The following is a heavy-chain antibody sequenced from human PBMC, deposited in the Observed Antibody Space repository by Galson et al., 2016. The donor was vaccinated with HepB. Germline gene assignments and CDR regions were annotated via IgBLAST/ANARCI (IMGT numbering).Heavy chain of an antibody. J-gene: IGHJ4*02. CDR3: ARDDYSGGRGSPDY. CDR1: GFTFDDFA. CDR2: INNGAATT. D-gene: IGHD4/OR15-4a*01. V-gene: IGHV3-23*01. Sequence: SLRLSCAASGFTFDDFAMHWVRQAPGKGLEWVSGINNGAATTGYAASVKGRFTISRDNSKNTLYLQMNSLRTEDTAVYYCARDDYSGGRGSPDYWGQGTLVTVSS.